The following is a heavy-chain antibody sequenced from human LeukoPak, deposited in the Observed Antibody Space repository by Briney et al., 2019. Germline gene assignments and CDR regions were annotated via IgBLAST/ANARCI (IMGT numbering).Heavy chain of an antibody. CDR1: GDSISSGSHY. Sequence: SQTLSLTCTVSGDSISSGSHYWSWIRQPAGKGLEWIGRISTSGDTNYTPSLNSRVTISIDTSKYQFSLKLTSVTAADTAVYYCARTSNSGGYWGQGTLVTVSS. CDR3: ARTSNSGGY. D-gene: IGHD6-6*01. V-gene: IGHV4-61*02. J-gene: IGHJ4*02. CDR2: ISTSGDT.